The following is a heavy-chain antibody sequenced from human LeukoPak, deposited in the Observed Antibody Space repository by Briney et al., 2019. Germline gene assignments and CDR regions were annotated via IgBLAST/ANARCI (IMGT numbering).Heavy chain of an antibody. CDR2: IYSGGST. D-gene: IGHD3-22*01. V-gene: IGHV3-53*01. J-gene: IGHJ4*02. CDR1: GFTVSSNY. Sequence: QTGGSLRLSCAASGFTVSSNYMSWVRQAPGKGLEWVSVIYSGGSTYYADSVKGRFTISRDNSKNTLYLQMNSLRAEDTAVYYCARVDYDSSGYFWDDYWGQGTLVTVSS. CDR3: ARVDYDSSGYFWDDY.